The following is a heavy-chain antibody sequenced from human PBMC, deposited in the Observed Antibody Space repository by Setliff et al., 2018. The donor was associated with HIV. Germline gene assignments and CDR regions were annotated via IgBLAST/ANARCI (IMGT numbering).Heavy chain of an antibody. J-gene: IGHJ4*02. CDR1: GGSISSSNW. D-gene: IGHD2-2*01. CDR2: IYHNGST. CDR3: ARTTIVAVPAANYYFDF. V-gene: IGHV4-4*02. Sequence: SETLSLTCAVSGGSISSSNWWSWVRQPPGKGLEWIGEIYHNGSTNYNPSLKSRVTISIDKSKKQFSLKLSSVTSADTAVYYCARTTIVAVPAANYYFDFWGQGDLVTVSS.